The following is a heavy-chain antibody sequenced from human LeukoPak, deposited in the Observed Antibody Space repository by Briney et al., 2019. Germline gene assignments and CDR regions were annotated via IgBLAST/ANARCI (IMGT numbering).Heavy chain of an antibody. Sequence: ASVKVSCKASGYTFSSYGISWVRQAPGQGLEWMGWISADNGNTNYAQKLQGRVTMTTDTSTSTAYMELSRLRSDDTAVYYCARVYCSSTSCYDAFDIWGQGTMVTVSS. V-gene: IGHV1-18*01. CDR1: GYTFSSYG. D-gene: IGHD2-2*01. CDR2: ISADNGNT. CDR3: ARVYCSSTSCYDAFDI. J-gene: IGHJ3*02.